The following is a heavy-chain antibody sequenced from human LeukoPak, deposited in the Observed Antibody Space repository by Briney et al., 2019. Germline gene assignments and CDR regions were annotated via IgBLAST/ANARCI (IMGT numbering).Heavy chain of an antibody. CDR1: GFTFSDAW. CDR3: ASGDIVVVPAASSIPYFDY. CDR2: IKSRANGGTT. Sequence: GGSLRLSCAASGFTFSDAWMTWVRQAPGEGLEWVGRIKSRANGGTTDYAAPVKGRFTISRDDSKNTLYLQMNSLKTEDTAVYYCASGDIVVVPAASSIPYFDYWGQGTLVTVSS. J-gene: IGHJ4*02. D-gene: IGHD2-2*01. V-gene: IGHV3-15*01.